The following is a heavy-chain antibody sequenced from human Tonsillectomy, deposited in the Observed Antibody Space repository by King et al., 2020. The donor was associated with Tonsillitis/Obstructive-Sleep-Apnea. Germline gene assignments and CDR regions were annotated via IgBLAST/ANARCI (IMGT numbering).Heavy chain of an antibody. Sequence: DVQLVESGGGLVQPGGSLRLSCAASAFTFSSYAMSWVRQAPGKGLEWVSAISGSGNNTYYAASVKGRFTISRDNSKNTLFLQINSLRAEDTAVYYCAKGSGGDPSYYYYSMDVWGQGTTVTVSS. CDR2: ISGSGNNT. V-gene: IGHV3-23*04. D-gene: IGHD2-21*02. J-gene: IGHJ6*02. CDR1: AFTFSSYA. CDR3: AKGSGGDPSYYYYSMDV.